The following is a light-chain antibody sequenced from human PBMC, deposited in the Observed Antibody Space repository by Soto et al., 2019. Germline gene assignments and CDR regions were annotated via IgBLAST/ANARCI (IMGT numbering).Light chain of an antibody. J-gene: IGKJ2*01. CDR2: DAS. V-gene: IGKV3-15*01. CDR3: QHYKSWPYT. CDR1: QSVSGR. Sequence: IVLTQSPATLSVSPGERVTLSCRASQSVSGRLAWHRQKPGQAPRLLIYDASTRATGIPARFSGSGSGTEFTLTISSLQSEDFAVYYCQHYKSWPYTFGQGTRVDIK.